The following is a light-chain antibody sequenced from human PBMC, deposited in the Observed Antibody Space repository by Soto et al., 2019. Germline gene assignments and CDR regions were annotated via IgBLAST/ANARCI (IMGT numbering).Light chain of an antibody. CDR1: SSDVGGYNY. V-gene: IGLV2-14*01. CDR3: SSYTSSNTVV. J-gene: IGLJ3*02. CDR2: DVS. Sequence: QSALTQPASVSGSPGQSITISCTGTSSDVGGYNYVSWYQQHPGKAPKLMIYDVSNWPSGVSNRFSGSKSGNTASLTISGLQAEDEADYYCSSYTSSNTVVFGGGTKLTVL.